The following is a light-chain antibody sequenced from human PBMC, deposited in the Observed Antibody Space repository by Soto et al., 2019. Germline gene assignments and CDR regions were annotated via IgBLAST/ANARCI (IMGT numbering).Light chain of an antibody. J-gene: IGKJ1*01. CDR1: QTISSNN. CDR3: QQYGSWT. CDR2: GPS. Sequence: EIVLTQSPGTLSVSPGERATLSCRASQTISSNNLAWYQQKPGQAPSPLIYGPSSRATGIPDRFSGSGSGKAFTLTISSLEPEDSAIYYCQQYGSWTFGQGTKVEI. V-gene: IGKV3-20*01.